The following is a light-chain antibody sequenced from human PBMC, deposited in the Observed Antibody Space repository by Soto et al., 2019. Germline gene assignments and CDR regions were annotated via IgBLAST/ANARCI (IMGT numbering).Light chain of an antibody. V-gene: IGLV1-44*01. CDR2: STN. CDR1: SSNIGTNT. J-gene: IGLJ2*01. Sequence: QSVLTQPPSASGTPGQRGTISCSGRSSNIGTNTVNWYQQLPGSAPKFLIYSTNQRPSGVPDRFSGSKSGTSASLAISGLQPDDEADYYSAAWYGSLNGVLFGGGTEVTVL. CDR3: AAWYGSLNGVL.